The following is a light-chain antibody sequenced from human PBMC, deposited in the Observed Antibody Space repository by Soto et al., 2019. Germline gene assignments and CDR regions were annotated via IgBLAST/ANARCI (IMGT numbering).Light chain of an antibody. CDR1: SSDVGSYNL. V-gene: IGLV2-23*01. Sequence: QSALTQPASVSGSPGQSITISCTGTSSDVGSYNLVSWYQQHPGKAPKLMIYEGSKRPSGVSNRFSGSKSGNTASLTISGLQAEEGADYYCCSYAGSSTYVFGTGTKLTVL. CDR3: CSYAGSSTYV. CDR2: EGS. J-gene: IGLJ1*01.